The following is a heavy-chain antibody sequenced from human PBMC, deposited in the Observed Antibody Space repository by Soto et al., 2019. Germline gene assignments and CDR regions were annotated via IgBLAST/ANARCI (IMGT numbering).Heavy chain of an antibody. J-gene: IGHJ3*02. Sequence: QVHLVQSGAEVKKPGSSVKVSCKAPGGTFSNHAINWVRQAPGQGLEWMGRIIPIFTTTNYAQKFQGRVSMTADESTTTAYMELSSLKHDDTAVYYCAREVAADGTFREDVFDIWGQGTLFTVSS. CDR1: GGTFSNHA. D-gene: IGHD6-13*01. CDR2: IIPIFTTT. V-gene: IGHV1-69*12. CDR3: AREVAADGTFREDVFDI.